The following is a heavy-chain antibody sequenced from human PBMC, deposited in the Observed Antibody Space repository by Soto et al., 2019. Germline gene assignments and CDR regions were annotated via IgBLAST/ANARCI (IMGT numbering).Heavy chain of an antibody. J-gene: IGHJ4*02. Sequence: QVQLVQSGAEVKKPGSSVKVSCKSSGATFSNCAFTWVRQAPGQGLEWMGGIIPSYDAAHYAQKLVGRVTITADEITNTDYMELSSLRSEDSAVYYCASTPSPRLRSRLDCWGQGTLVTVSS. V-gene: IGHV1-69*01. CDR1: GATFSNCA. CDR3: ASTPSPRLRSRLDC. CDR2: IIPSYDAA. D-gene: IGHD5-12*01.